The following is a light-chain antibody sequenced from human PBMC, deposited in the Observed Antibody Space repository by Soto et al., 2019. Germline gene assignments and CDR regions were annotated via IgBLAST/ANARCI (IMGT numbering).Light chain of an antibody. CDR1: TSDVGSYNL. CDR3: CSYVGGYV. Sequence: QSVLTQPASVSGSPGQSITISCTGTTSDVGSYNLVSWYQQHPGKAPKLMIYEDTKRPSGVSNRFSGSKFGNTASLTISGFQAEDEADYYCCSYVGGYVFGSGTKLTVL. CDR2: EDT. V-gene: IGLV2-23*01. J-gene: IGLJ1*01.